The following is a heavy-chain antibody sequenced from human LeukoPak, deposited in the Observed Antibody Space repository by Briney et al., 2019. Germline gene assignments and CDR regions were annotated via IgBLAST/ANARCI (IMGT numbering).Heavy chain of an antibody. CDR3: AAIHPGDY. J-gene: IGHJ4*02. CDR1: GGSISSGNAY. Sequence: SETLSLTCSVSGGSISSGNAYWTWIRQPAGKQLEWIGRISTFGNTNYNPSLQSRVTISLDTSKNRFSLQISSLAAADAAVYYCAAIHPGDYWGQGILVTVSS. CDR2: ISTFGNT. V-gene: IGHV4-61*02.